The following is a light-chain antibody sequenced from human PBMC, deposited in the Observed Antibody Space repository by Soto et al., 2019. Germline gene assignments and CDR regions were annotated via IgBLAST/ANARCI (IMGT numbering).Light chain of an antibody. V-gene: IGKV1-33*01. Sequence: DIPMTQSPSSLSASVGDRVTITCQASQDISNYLNWYQQKPGKAPKLLIYDASNLETGVPSRFSGSGSGTYFTFTISSLQPEDIATYYCQQYDNLYTFGQGTKLEIK. J-gene: IGKJ2*01. CDR3: QQYDNLYT. CDR2: DAS. CDR1: QDISNY.